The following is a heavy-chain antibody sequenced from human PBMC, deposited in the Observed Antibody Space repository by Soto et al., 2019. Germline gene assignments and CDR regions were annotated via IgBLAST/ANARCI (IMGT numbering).Heavy chain of an antibody. D-gene: IGHD3-3*01. V-gene: IGHV5-51*01. J-gene: IGHJ6*02. CDR3: ARLKTYYDFWSGYSDGMDV. Sequence: PGESLNIFCKGSGYSFTSYWIGWVRQMPGKGLEWRGIFYPGDSDTRYSPSFQGQVTISADKSISTAYLQWSSLKASDTAMYYCARLKTYYDFWSGYSDGMDVWGQGTTVTVSS. CDR1: GYSFTSYW. CDR2: FYPGDSDT.